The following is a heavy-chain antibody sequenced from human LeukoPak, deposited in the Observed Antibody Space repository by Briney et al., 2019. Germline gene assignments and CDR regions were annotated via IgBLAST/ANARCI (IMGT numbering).Heavy chain of an antibody. CDR1: GGSFSDYY. Sequence: SETLSLTCAVYGGSFSDYYWSWIRQSPGKGLEWIGEINHSGITNYNPSLKSRVTMSVHTSKNQLSLRVSSVTAADTAVYYCARRRRDYYDSSGYSRTSRYFDYWGQGTLVTVSS. CDR2: INHSGIT. J-gene: IGHJ4*02. CDR3: ARRRRDYYDSSGYSRTSRYFDY. D-gene: IGHD3-22*01. V-gene: IGHV4-34*01.